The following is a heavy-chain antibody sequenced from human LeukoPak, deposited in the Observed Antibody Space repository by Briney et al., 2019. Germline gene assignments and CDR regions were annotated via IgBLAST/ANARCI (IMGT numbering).Heavy chain of an antibody. V-gene: IGHV4-30-4*01. CDR3: AREYSSSHSGFDP. CDR2: IYYSGST. CDR1: GGSISSGDYY. Sequence: SETLSLTCTVSGGSISSGDYYWSWIRQPPGKGLEWIGYIYYSGSTYYNPSLKSRVTISVDTSKNQFSLKLSSVTAADTAVYYCAREYSSSHSGFDPWGQGTLVTLSS. J-gene: IGHJ5*02. D-gene: IGHD6-6*01.